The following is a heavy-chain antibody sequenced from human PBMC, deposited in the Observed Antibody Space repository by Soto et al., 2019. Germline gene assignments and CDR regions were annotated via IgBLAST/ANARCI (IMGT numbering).Heavy chain of an antibody. J-gene: IGHJ6*02. CDR1: GFTFSSYS. D-gene: IGHD2-15*01. CDR2: ISSSSSYI. Sequence: PGGSLRLSCAASGFTFSSYSMNWVRQAPGKGLEWVSSISSSSSYIYYADSVKGRFTISRDNAKNSLYLQMNSLRAEDTAVYYCARDEDIVVLVAANGGMDVWGQGTTVTVCS. V-gene: IGHV3-21*01. CDR3: ARDEDIVVLVAANGGMDV.